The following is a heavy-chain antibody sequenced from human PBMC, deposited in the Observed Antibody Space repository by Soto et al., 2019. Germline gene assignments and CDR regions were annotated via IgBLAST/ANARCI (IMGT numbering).Heavy chain of an antibody. CDR2: IYSGGST. CDR3: AKGITDTGGYYYYSMDV. J-gene: IGHJ6*02. CDR1: GFTVSSNY. Sequence: GGSLRLCCAASGFTVSSNYMSWVRQAPGKGLEWVSVIYSGGSTYYADSVKGRFTISRDNSKNILYLQMNSLRAEDTAVYYCAKGITDTGGYYYYSMDVWGQGTAVTVSS. D-gene: IGHD3-16*01. V-gene: IGHV3-53*01.